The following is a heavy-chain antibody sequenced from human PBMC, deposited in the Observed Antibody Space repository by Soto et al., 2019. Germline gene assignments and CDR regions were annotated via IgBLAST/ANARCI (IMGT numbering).Heavy chain of an antibody. CDR2: FDPEDGET. CDR1: GYTLTELF. D-gene: IGHD1-1*01. J-gene: IGHJ4*02. Sequence: GASVNGSRKVSGYTLTELFIDWVRHTPGKGLEWMGGFDPEDGETIYAQKFQGRVTMTEDTSTDTAYMELSSLRSEDTAVYYCATVGNWNDGYYFDYWGQGTLVTVSS. CDR3: ATVGNWNDGYYFDY. V-gene: IGHV1-24*01.